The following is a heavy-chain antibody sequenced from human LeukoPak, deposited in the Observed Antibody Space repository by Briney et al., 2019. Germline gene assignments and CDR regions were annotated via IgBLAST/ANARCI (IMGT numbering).Heavy chain of an antibody. D-gene: IGHD5-18*01. J-gene: IGHJ5*02. CDR2: IYYSGST. Sequence: SETLSLTCTVSGGSISSYYWSWIRQPPGKGLEWIGYIYYSGSTNYNPSLKSRVTISVDTSKNQFSLKLSSVTAADTAVYYCARRGCSYGRGEGWFDPWGQGTLVTVSS. CDR3: ARRGCSYGRGEGWFDP. CDR1: GGSISSYY. V-gene: IGHV4-59*08.